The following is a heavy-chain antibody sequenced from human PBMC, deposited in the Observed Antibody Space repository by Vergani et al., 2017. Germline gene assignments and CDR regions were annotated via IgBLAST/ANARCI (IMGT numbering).Heavy chain of an antibody. Sequence: QVQLVQSGAKVKKPGASVKVSCKASGYTFTSYDINGVRQATGQGLEWMGWMNPNSGNTGYEQKFQGRVTMTRNTSISTAYMELSSLRSEDTAVYYCASLQLLSRGLAYWGQGTLVTVSS. CDR1: GYTFTSYD. J-gene: IGHJ4*02. CDR3: ASLQLLSRGLAY. V-gene: IGHV1-8*01. CDR2: MNPNSGNT. D-gene: IGHD2-2*01.